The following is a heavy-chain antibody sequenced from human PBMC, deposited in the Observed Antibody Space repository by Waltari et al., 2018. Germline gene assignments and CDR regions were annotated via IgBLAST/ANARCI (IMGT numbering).Heavy chain of an antibody. CDR2: TNTDGSFT. V-gene: IGHV3-74*01. J-gene: IGHJ4*02. CDR1: GFTFSSYW. CDR3: VRGSLNPGFDY. Sequence: EVQLVESGGGLVQPGGSLRLSCAVSGFTFSSYWMHWCRQTPGEGLGWLSRTNTDGSFTNYADSVEGRCKMSRDNAKDTVYLQMNSLRAEDTAIYYCVRGSLNPGFDYWGQGTLVTVSS.